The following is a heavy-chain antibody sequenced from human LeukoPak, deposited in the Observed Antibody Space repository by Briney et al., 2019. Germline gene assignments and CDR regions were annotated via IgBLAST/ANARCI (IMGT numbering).Heavy chain of an antibody. CDR2: INPNSGGT. V-gene: IGHV1-2*06. CDR3: ATVGSGSYFIFDY. CDR1: GYAFTSYA. D-gene: IGHD1-26*01. Sequence: ASVKVSCKASGYAFTSYAMHWVRQAPGQGLEWMGRINPNSGGTNYAQKFQGRVTMTRDTSISTAYMELSRLRSDDTAVYYCATVGSGSYFIFDYWGQGTLVTVSS. J-gene: IGHJ4*02.